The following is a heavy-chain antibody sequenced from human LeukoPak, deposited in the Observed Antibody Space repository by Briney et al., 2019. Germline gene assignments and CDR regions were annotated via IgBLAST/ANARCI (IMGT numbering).Heavy chain of an antibody. V-gene: IGHV4-59*01. Sequence: SETLSLTCSVSGGSINSYYWSWIRQPPGKGLEWIGYIYYSGTTNYNPSLRSRVTMLVDTSKNQFTLKLSSVTAADTAVYYCARAEVGATIWFDPWGQGTLVTVSS. D-gene: IGHD1-26*01. CDR2: IYYSGTT. CDR1: GGSINSYY. J-gene: IGHJ5*02. CDR3: ARAEVGATIWFDP.